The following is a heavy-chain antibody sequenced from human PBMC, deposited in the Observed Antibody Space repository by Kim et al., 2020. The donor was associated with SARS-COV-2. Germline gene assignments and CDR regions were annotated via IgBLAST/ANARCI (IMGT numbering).Heavy chain of an antibody. CDR2: INAGNGNT. Sequence: ASVKVSCKASGYNFTSYAMHWVRQAPGQRLEWMGWINAGNGNTKYSQKFQGRVTITRDTSASTAYMELSSLRSEDTAVYYCARDGAVVVPAATPHSYGMDVWGQGTTVTVS. CDR1: GYNFTSYA. V-gene: IGHV1-3*01. CDR3: ARDGAVVVPAATPHSYGMDV. D-gene: IGHD2-2*01. J-gene: IGHJ6*02.